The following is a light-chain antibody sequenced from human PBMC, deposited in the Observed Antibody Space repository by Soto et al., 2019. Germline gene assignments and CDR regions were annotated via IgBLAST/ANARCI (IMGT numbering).Light chain of an antibody. V-gene: IGKV1-39*01. J-gene: IGKJ4*01. CDR3: RQCYSTPLT. CDR2: AAS. CDR1: QGISSY. Sequence: DIQMTQSPSSLSASVGDRVTITCRASQGISSYLNWYQQKPGKAPKLLIYAASSLKSGVPSRFSGSGAGTEFILTIISLQPPDFATYYCRQCYSTPLTFGGGTTVEFK.